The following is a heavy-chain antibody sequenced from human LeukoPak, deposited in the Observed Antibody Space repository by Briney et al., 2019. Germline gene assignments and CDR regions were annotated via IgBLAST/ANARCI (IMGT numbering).Heavy chain of an antibody. CDR2: IKQDGSEK. CDR1: GFTFSSYW. Sequence: GGSLRLSCAASGFTFSSYWMSWVRQAPGKGLEWVANIKQDGSEKYYVDSVKGRFTISRDNAKNSLYLQMNSLRAEDTAVYYCAREPPVPFRGVICWFDPWGQGTLVTVSS. D-gene: IGHD3-10*01. V-gene: IGHV3-7*03. J-gene: IGHJ5*02. CDR3: AREPPVPFRGVICWFDP.